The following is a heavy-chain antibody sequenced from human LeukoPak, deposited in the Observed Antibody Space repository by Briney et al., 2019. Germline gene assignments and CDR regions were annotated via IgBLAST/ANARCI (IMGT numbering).Heavy chain of an antibody. J-gene: IGHJ5*02. V-gene: IGHV4-61*01. D-gene: IGHD3-10*01. CDR1: GPSVSSGCSD. CDR2: MDYSGST. CDR3: TRGAVVTMVREVIITTLGWFDP. Sequence: ERLSLICTVSGPSVSSGCSDSSWLRQPPGRGPEWFGYMDYSGSTNYNPALKRRVTISVDTTTNQFSLKLSSVTAADTAVEYCTRGAVVTMVREVIITTLGWFDPWGQGTLVTVSS.